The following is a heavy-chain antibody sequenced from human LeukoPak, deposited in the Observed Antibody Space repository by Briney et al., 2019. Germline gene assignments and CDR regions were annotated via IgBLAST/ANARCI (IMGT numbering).Heavy chain of an antibody. CDR1: GFTFSDYY. CDR3: ARDKNDDSSGYYPTDAFDI. Sequence: GGSLRLSCAASGFTFSDYYMSWIRQAPGKGLEWVSYISSSGSTIYYADSVKGRFTISRDNAKNSLYLQMNSLRAEDTAVYYCARDKNDDSSGYYPTDAFDIWGQGTMVTVSS. J-gene: IGHJ3*02. V-gene: IGHV3-11*01. D-gene: IGHD3-22*01. CDR2: ISSSGSTI.